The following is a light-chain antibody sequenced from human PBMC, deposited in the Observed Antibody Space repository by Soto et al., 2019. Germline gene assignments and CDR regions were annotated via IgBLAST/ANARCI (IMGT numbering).Light chain of an antibody. CDR1: QSIGNW. J-gene: IGKJ4*01. V-gene: IGKV1-12*01. CDR2: AAS. Sequence: QMTQTPSSFSSSFGYRFILTCLASQSIGNWLAWYQQKPGKAPKLLIYAASSLQSGVPSRFSGSGSGTDFTLTISSLQPEDFASYYCQQANSFPLTFGGGTKVDIK. CDR3: QQANSFPLT.